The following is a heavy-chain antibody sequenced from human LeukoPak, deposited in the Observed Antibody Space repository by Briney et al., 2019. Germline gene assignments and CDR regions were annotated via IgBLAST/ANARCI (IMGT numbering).Heavy chain of an antibody. CDR1: GGTFSSYA. D-gene: IGHD3-22*01. CDR2: IIPIFGTA. V-gene: IGHV1-69*13. Sequence: ASVKVSCKASGGTFSSYAISWVGQAPGQGLEWMGGIIPIFGTANYAQKFQGRVTITADESTSTVYMELSSLRSEDTAVYYCARAFRGGYYYDSSGYPFLGYWGQGTLVTVSS. CDR3: ARAFRGGYYYDSSGYPFLGY. J-gene: IGHJ4*02.